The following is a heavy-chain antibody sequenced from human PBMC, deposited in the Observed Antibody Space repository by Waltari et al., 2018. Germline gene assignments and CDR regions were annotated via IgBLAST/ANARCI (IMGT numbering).Heavy chain of an antibody. Sequence: DVQLVESGGGLVKPGGSLRLSCSACGISFTDAWMNWVRKAQGRGLEWIGRIKDKADGGTIDYAAPVKGRFTISRDDSKNMTYLQMNSLKPDDTGVYFCLYDPSVWGQGTLVTVSS. CDR2: IKDKADGGTI. D-gene: IGHD5-12*01. V-gene: IGHV3-15*07. CDR3: LYDPSV. CDR1: GISFTDAW. J-gene: IGHJ4*02.